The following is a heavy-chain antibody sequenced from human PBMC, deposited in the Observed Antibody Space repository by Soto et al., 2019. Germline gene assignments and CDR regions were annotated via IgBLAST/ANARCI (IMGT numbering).Heavy chain of an antibody. D-gene: IGHD3-3*01. CDR3: ARDRIWGLRFLEWLPYGMDV. Sequence: EASVKVSCKASGYTFTSYYMHGVRQPPRQELEWMRIINPSGGSTSYAQKFQARVPMTRDTSPSTVYMELSSLRSEDTAVYYCARDRIWGLRFLEWLPYGMDVWGQGTTVTVSS. J-gene: IGHJ6*02. CDR1: GYTFTSYY. CDR2: INPSGGST. V-gene: IGHV1-46*01.